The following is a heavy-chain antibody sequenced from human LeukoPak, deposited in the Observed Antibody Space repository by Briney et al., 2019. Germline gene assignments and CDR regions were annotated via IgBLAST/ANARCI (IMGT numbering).Heavy chain of an antibody. V-gene: IGHV4-38-2*01. CDR3: ASHDFYSNYPHNWFDP. CDR2: FYRSGST. Sequence: PSETLSLTCAVSGYSIGSGYYWAWIRQPPGKGLEWIGSFYRSGSTYYNPSLKSRVTISVDTSKNQFSLKLSSVTAAERPVYYCASHDFYSNYPHNWFDPCGQGTLVTVSS. CDR1: GYSIGSGYY. D-gene: IGHD4-11*01. J-gene: IGHJ5*02.